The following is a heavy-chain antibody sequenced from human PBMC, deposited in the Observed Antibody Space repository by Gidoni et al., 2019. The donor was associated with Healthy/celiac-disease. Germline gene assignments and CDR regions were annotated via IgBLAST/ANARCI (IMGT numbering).Heavy chain of an antibody. CDR2: ISSSSSTI. V-gene: IGHV3-48*02. J-gene: IGHJ4*02. D-gene: IGHD1-26*01. Sequence: EVQLVESGGGLVQPGVSLRLSCSASGFTFSSYSMNWVIQAPGKGLEWVSYISSSSSTIYYADSVTVRFTISRDNAQTSLYLQINSLRDEDTSVYYCASGSGSYDYWGQGTLVTVSS. CDR3: ASGSGSYDY. CDR1: GFTFSSYS.